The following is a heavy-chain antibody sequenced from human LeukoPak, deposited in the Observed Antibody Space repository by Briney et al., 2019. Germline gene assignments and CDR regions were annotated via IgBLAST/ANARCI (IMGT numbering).Heavy chain of an antibody. CDR1: SGSISTYY. CDR2: IHYTGST. Sequence: SETLSLTCTVSSGSISTYYWTWIRQPPGKRLEWIGFIHYTGSTNYNPSLKSRVTMSADTSKNQLSLKLSSVTAADTAVYYCAREGAVVAARRYFDYWGQGTLVTVSS. J-gene: IGHJ4*02. D-gene: IGHD2-15*01. CDR3: AREGAVVAARRYFDY. V-gene: IGHV4-59*01.